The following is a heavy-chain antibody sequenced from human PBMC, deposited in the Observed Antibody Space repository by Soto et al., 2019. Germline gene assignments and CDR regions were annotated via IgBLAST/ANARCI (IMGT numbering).Heavy chain of an antibody. D-gene: IGHD2-15*01. V-gene: IGHV1-18*01. CDR3: ARDWYCSGGSCYDCFDP. CDR2: ISAYNDNT. CDR1: GYSFTSYG. Sequence: ASVKVSCKASGYSFTSYGISWVRQAPGQGLEWMGWISAYNDNTRYAQKFQGRVTMTTDTSTSTAYMEVRSLRSDDTAVYYCARDWYCSGGSCYDCFDPWGQGTLVTVSS. J-gene: IGHJ5*02.